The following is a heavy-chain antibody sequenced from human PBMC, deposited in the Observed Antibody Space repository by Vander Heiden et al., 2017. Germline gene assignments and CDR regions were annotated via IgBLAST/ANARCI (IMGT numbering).Heavy chain of an antibody. V-gene: IGHV4-31*03. CDR1: GGSISRGGYY. D-gene: IGHD6-13*01. J-gene: IGHJ4*02. CDR2: IYYNGST. Sequence: QVQLQESGPGLVKPSQTLSLTCPVSGGSISRGGYYWSWIRQHPGKGLEWIGYIYYNGSTYYNPSLKSRVTISVDTSKNQFSLKLSSVTAADTAVYYCASKSLAAAGKADYWGQGTLVTVSS. CDR3: ASKSLAAAGKADY.